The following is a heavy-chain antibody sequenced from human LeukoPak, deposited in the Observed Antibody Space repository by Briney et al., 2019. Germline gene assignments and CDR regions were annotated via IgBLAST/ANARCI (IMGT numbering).Heavy chain of an antibody. Sequence: SETLSLTCTISGGSISGYYWTWIRRPAGKGLEWIGRIYTSGSTNYNPSLKSRVTMSVDTSKNQFSLNLTSVTAADTAVYYCARVYSSSSGTTFDYWGQGTLVNVSS. D-gene: IGHD6-6*01. J-gene: IGHJ4*02. V-gene: IGHV4-4*07. CDR1: GGSISGYY. CDR3: ARVYSSSSGTTFDY. CDR2: IYTSGST.